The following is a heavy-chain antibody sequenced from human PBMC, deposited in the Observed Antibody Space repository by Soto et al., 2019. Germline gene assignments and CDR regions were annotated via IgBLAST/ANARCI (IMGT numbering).Heavy chain of an antibody. J-gene: IGHJ6*02. Sequence: PGGSLRLSCAASGFTFSSYSMNWVRQAPGKGLEWVSSISSSSSYIYYADSVKGRFTISRDNAKNSLYLQMNSLRAEDTAVYYCARGPWGGKPDTAMVDYYYYGMDVWGQGTTVTVSS. CDR1: GFTFSSYS. CDR3: ARGPWGGKPDTAMVDYYYYGMDV. V-gene: IGHV3-21*01. CDR2: ISSSSSYI. D-gene: IGHD5-18*01.